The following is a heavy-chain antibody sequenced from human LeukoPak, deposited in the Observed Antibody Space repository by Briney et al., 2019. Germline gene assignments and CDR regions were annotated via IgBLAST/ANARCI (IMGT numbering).Heavy chain of an antibody. D-gene: IGHD3-10*01. J-gene: IGHJ4*02. CDR3: TSRGLV. CDR1: GFTFSNAW. V-gene: IGHV3-21*01. CDR2: ISSTSTYI. Sequence: GGSLRLSCAASGFTFSNAWMSWVRQAPGKGLEWVSSISSTSTYIYYADSVKGRFTISRDNARNSLYLQMNSLRAEDTAVYYCTSRGLVWGQGSLVTVSS.